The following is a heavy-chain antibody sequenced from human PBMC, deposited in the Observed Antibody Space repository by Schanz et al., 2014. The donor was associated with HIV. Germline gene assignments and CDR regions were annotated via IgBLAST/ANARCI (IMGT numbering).Heavy chain of an antibody. V-gene: IGHV3-23*04. CDR1: GFTFGDYP. D-gene: IGHD2-15*01. Sequence: EVQLVESGGGLVKPGRSLRLSCTASGFTFGDYPMSWFRQAPGKGLEWVSAISGSDGDTYYADSVKGRFTISRDNSRNILYLQMSNLRAEDTALYYCVTEQYSTISAWGQGALVIVSS. J-gene: IGHJ5*02. CDR2: ISGSDGDT. CDR3: VTEQYSTISA.